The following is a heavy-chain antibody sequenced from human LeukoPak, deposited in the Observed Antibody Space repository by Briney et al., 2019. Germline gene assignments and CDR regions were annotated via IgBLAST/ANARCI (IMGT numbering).Heavy chain of an antibody. V-gene: IGHV3-53*01. D-gene: IGHD3-3*02. Sequence: GGSLRLSCAASGFTVSSNYMNWVRQAPGKGLEWVSVIYSGGSTYYADSVKGRFTISRDNAKNTLFLQMNSLSPEDTAVYYCARDRSIEDAFDIWGQGTMVTVSS. J-gene: IGHJ3*02. CDR2: IYSGGST. CDR1: GFTVSSNY. CDR3: ARDRSIEDAFDI.